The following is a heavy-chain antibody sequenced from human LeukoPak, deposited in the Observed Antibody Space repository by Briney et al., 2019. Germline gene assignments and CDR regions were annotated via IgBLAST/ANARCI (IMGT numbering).Heavy chain of an antibody. V-gene: IGHV1-46*03. CDR2: INPSGGST. J-gene: IGHJ4*02. Sequence: GASVKVSCKASGYTFTSYYMHWVRQAPGQGLEWMGIINPSGGSTSYAQKFQGRVTMTKDTSTSTVYMELSSLRSEDTAVYYCARDSGSYYFDYWGREPWSPSPQ. CDR3: ARDSGSYYFDY. CDR1: GYTFTSYY. D-gene: IGHD1-26*01.